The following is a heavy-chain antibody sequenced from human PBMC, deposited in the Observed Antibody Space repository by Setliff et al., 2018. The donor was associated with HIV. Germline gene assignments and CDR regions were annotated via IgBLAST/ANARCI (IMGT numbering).Heavy chain of an antibody. CDR2: IIPMYGVA. D-gene: IGHD3-9*01. J-gene: IGHJ3*01. CDR3: AREKSPVLEYFDWLKPRHVFDV. V-gene: IGHV1-69*05. CDR1: GGTFSSYV. Sequence: ASVKVSCKASGGTFSSYVISWVRQAPGQGPEWMGGIIPMYGVANYAQKFQGRVTITTNESTSTAYMELSSLRSEDTAMYYCAREKSPVLEYFDWLKPRHVFDVWGQGTVVTVSS.